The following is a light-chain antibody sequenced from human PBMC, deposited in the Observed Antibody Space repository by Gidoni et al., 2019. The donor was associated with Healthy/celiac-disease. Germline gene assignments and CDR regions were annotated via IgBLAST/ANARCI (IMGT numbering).Light chain of an antibody. J-gene: IGKJ2*01. CDR1: QSISSW. Sequence: DTHMTQSPSTLSASVGDRVTITCRASQSISSWLAWYQQKPGKAPKLLIYEASSFESGVPSRFSGSGSGTEFTLTISSLQPDDFATYYCQQYNSYSRYTFGQGTKLEIK. V-gene: IGKV1-5*03. CDR3: QQYNSYSRYT. CDR2: EAS.